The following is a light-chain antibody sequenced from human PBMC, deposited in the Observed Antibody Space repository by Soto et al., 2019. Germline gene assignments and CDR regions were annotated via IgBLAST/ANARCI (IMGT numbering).Light chain of an antibody. V-gene: IGKV3D-15*01. CDR1: QSVSSN. Sequence: EIVMTQSPATLSVSPGERATLSCRASQSVSSNLAWYQQKPGQAPRLLIYGASTRATGIPARFSGSGSGTGFTLTISRLQSEDFAVYYCQQYNNWPTFGQGTRLEIK. CDR3: QQYNNWPT. J-gene: IGKJ5*01. CDR2: GAS.